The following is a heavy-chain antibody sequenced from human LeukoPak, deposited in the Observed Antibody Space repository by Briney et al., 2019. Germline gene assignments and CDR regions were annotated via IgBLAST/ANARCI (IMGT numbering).Heavy chain of an antibody. J-gene: IGHJ4*02. V-gene: IGHV3-30*02. CDR3: SKEGVRCCHDDY. D-gene: IGHD2-2*01. CDR2: IHYDGSIK. Sequence: GGSLRLSCAASGFSFSSSGLHWVRQAPDKGLEWVAFIHYDGSIKYYADSVKGRLTISRDNSKNTLYLQMDTLRGEDTAVYYCSKEGVRCCHDDYWGRGTLVTVSS. CDR1: GFSFSSSG.